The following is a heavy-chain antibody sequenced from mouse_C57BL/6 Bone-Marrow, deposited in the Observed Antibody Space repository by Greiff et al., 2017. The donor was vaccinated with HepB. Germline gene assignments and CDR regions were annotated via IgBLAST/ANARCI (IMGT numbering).Heavy chain of an antibody. J-gene: IGHJ2*01. CDR2: IWRGGST. D-gene: IGHD2-4*01. CDR3: AKNNDYDEEDFDY. Sequence: QVQLKESGPGLVQPSQSLSITCTVSGFSLTSYGVHWVRQSPGKGLEWLGVIWRGGSTDYNAAFMSRLSITKDNSKSQVFFKMNSLQADDTAIYYCAKNNDYDEEDFDYWGQGTTLTVSS. V-gene: IGHV2-5*01. CDR1: GFSLTSYG.